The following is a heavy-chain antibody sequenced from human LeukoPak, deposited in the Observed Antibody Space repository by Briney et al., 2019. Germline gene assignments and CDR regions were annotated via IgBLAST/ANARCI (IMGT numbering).Heavy chain of an antibody. CDR2: IYSGGST. Sequence: GGSLRLSCAASGFTVSSNYMSWVRQAPGRGLEWVSVIYSGGSTYYADSVKGRFTISRDNSKNTLYLQMNSLRAEDTAVYYCARDPPTSLWYYYYYMDVWGKGTTVTVSS. CDR3: ARDPPTSLWYYYYYMDV. V-gene: IGHV3-53*01. D-gene: IGHD2-21*01. CDR1: GFTVSSNY. J-gene: IGHJ6*03.